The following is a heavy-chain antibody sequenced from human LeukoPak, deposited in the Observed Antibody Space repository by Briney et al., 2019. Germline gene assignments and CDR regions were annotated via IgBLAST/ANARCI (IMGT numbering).Heavy chain of an antibody. V-gene: IGHV4-59*11. CDR3: ARDLPHYDILTGYYNGDAFDI. CDR1: GGSISSHY. J-gene: IGHJ3*02. Sequence: SETLSLTCTVSGGSISSHYWSWIRQPPGKTLEWIGYIYYSGSTNYNPSLKSRVTISVDTSENQFSLKLSSVTAADTAVYYCARDLPHYDILTGYYNGDAFDIWGQGTMVTVSS. D-gene: IGHD3-9*01. CDR2: IYYSGST.